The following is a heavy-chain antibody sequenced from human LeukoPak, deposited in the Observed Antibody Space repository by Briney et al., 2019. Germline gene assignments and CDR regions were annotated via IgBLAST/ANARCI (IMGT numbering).Heavy chain of an antibody. Sequence: PSETLSLTCTVSGGSIGSSSYYWGWIRQPPGKGLEWIGSIYYSGSTYYNPSLKSRVTISVDTSKNQFSLKLSSVTAADTAVYYCARLIGDSSGYHVDYWGQGTLVTVSS. D-gene: IGHD3-22*01. CDR1: GGSIGSSSYY. CDR3: ARLIGDSSGYHVDY. V-gene: IGHV4-39*01. CDR2: IYYSGST. J-gene: IGHJ4*02.